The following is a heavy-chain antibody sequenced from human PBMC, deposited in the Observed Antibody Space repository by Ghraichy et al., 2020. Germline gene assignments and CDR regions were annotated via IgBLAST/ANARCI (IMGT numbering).Heavy chain of an antibody. D-gene: IGHD6-19*01. CDR1: GGPFSSGSYY. CDR2: IYYTEST. CDR3: ARHLYGSGWSSDY. J-gene: IGHJ4*02. V-gene: IGHV4-39*01. Sequence: TLSLTCTVSGGPFSSGSYYWGWIRQPPGKGLEWIGSIYYTESTYYNPSLKSRVTISVDTSKNQFSLKLRSVTAADTAVYYCARHLYGSGWSSDYWGQGTLVTVSS.